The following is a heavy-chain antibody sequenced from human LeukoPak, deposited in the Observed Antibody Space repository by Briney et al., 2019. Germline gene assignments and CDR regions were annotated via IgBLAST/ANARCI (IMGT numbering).Heavy chain of an antibody. CDR3: ARAGGYSYGVVYYYYMDV. Sequence: ASVKVSCKASGYTFTSYGISWVRPATGQGLEWMGWISAYNGNTNYAQKLQGRVTMTTYTSTSTAYMELRSLRSDDTAVYYCARAGGYSYGVVYYYYMDVWGKGTTVTVSS. CDR2: ISAYNGNT. J-gene: IGHJ6*03. CDR1: GYTFTSYG. D-gene: IGHD5-18*01. V-gene: IGHV1-18*01.